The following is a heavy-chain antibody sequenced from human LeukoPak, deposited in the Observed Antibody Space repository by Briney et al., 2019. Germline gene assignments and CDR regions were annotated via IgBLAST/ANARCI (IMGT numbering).Heavy chain of an antibody. D-gene: IGHD6-13*01. Sequence: GGSLRLSCAASGXAFSSNGMHWVRQAPGKGLEWVALISYDGSNKYYADSVKGRFTISRDNSKNTLYLQMNSLRAEDTAVYYCAKDRSSSWTWTIDYWGQGTLVTVSS. CDR2: ISYDGSNK. J-gene: IGHJ4*02. V-gene: IGHV3-30*18. CDR3: AKDRSSSWTWTIDY. CDR1: GXAFSSNG.